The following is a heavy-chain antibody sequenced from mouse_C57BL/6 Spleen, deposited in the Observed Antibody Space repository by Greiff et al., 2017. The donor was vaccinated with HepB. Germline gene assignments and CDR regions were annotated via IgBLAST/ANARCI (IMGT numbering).Heavy chain of an antibody. J-gene: IGHJ2*01. Sequence: LVESGAELVKPGASVKLSCKASGYTFTSYWMHWVNQRLGQVLEWIGMIHPNSGSTNYNEKFKSKAPLSVDKSSSTAYMKRSSLTSEDSAVFYCARPLEGHFDYWGQGTTLTVAS. V-gene: IGHV1-64*01. CDR2: IHPNSGST. CDR1: GYTFTSYW. CDR3: ARPLEGHFDY.